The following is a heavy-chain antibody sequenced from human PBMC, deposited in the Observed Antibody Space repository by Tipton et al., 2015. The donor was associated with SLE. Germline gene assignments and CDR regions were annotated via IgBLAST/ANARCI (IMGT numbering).Heavy chain of an antibody. J-gene: IGHJ4*02. V-gene: IGHV4-34*01. D-gene: IGHD3-16*01. CDR1: GGSFSGYY. CDR3: ARQRMGAFDF. CDR2: INHAAVT. Sequence: TLSLTCAVYGGSFSGYYWTWVRQSPGKGLEWIGEINHAAVTDYNPSLKSRVKILVDTAKEQFSLKLSSVTAADTAVYYCARQRMGAFDFWGPGTLVTVSS.